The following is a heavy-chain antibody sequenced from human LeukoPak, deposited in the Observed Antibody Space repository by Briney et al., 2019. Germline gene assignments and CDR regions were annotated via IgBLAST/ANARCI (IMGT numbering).Heavy chain of an antibody. Sequence: PGGSLRLSCAVSGFTCNDHEMNWVRQAPGKGLEWVSGIGVRGLTTYYADSVKGRFTISRDNSKNTMYLQINSLRAEDTAIYYCARPTSYYLDTWGQGTLVSVSS. CDR2: IGVRGLTT. CDR3: ARPTSYYLDT. J-gene: IGHJ4*02. D-gene: IGHD1-1*01. V-gene: IGHV3-23*01. CDR1: GFTCNDHE.